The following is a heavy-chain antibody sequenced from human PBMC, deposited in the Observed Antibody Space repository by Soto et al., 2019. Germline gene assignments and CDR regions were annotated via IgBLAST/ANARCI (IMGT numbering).Heavy chain of an antibody. CDR2: AHHSGRT. CDR1: GGSMSSSNW. Sequence: QVQLQESGPGLVKPSGTLSLTCTVSGGSMSSSNWWNWVRQPPGKGQEWIGEAHHSGRTNYNPSLKSRFTISVDKSKNHFSLKLSSVTAADPAVYYCARSEATVLDNWGQGTLVTVSS. V-gene: IGHV4-4*02. D-gene: IGHD4-17*01. J-gene: IGHJ4*02. CDR3: ARSEATVLDN.